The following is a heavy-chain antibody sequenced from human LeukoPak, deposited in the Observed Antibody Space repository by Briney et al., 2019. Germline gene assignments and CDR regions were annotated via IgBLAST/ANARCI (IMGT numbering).Heavy chain of an antibody. CDR3: ARDYYDSGSYGGISFDY. CDR1: GFTFSSYS. CDR2: ISSSSSTI. J-gene: IGHJ4*02. V-gene: IGHV3-48*01. Sequence: QPGGSLRLSCAASGFTFSSYSMNWVRQAPGKGLEWVSYISSSSSTIYYADSVKGRFTISRDNAKNSLYLQMNSLRAEDTAVYYCARDYYDSGSYGGISFDYWGQGTLVTVSS. D-gene: IGHD3-10*01.